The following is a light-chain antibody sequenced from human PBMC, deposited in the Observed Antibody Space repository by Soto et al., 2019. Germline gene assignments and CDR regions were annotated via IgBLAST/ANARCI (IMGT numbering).Light chain of an antibody. CDR3: RSYASSNTVV. CDR2: DVS. J-gene: IGLJ2*01. V-gene: IGLV2-11*01. CDR1: SSDVGGYNY. Sequence: QSALTQPGSVSGSPGQSATISCTGTSSDVGGYNYVSWYQQHPGKAPKLMIYDVSKRPSGVPDRFSGSKSGNTASLTISGLQAEDEADYYCRSYASSNTVVFGGGTKLTVL.